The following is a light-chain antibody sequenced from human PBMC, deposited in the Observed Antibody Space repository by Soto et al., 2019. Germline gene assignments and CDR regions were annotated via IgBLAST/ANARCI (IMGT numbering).Light chain of an antibody. Sequence: DIQMTQSPSSLSASVVDRVIISCRASQDISSRLAWYQQRPGKAPKLLIYGASSLQSGVPSRFSGSGSGTDFTLSIGGLQPEDFGTYYCQQASSLSITFGHGTRLEIK. J-gene: IGKJ5*01. CDR2: GAS. CDR3: QQASSLSIT. CDR1: QDISSR. V-gene: IGKV1-12*01.